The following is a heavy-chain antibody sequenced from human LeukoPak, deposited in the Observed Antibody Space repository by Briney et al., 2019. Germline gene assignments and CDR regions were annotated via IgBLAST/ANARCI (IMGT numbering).Heavy chain of an antibody. D-gene: IGHD6-19*01. Sequence: SQTLSLTCSVSGASITSHYWSWIRQPPGKGPECIGYIYNSGSTNYNPSLKSRVTISIDTSKNQFSLRLSSVTAADTAVYYCTRGYNSGWHDYWGQGTRVTVSS. CDR1: GASITSHY. CDR2: IYNSGST. CDR3: TRGYNSGWHDY. V-gene: IGHV4-59*08. J-gene: IGHJ4*02.